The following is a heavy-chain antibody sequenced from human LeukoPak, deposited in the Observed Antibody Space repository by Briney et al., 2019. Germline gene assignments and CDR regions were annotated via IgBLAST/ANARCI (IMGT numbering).Heavy chain of an antibody. V-gene: IGHV1-18*01. J-gene: IGHJ4*02. CDR3: ARKVAAAGLWD. CDR1: GGTFSSYA. D-gene: IGHD6-13*01. Sequence: GASVKVSCKASGGTFSSYAISWVRRAPGQGLEWMGWISAYNGNTNYAQKLQGRVTMTTDTSTSTAYMELRSLRSDDTAVYYCARKVAAAGLWDWGQGTLVAVSS. CDR2: ISAYNGNT.